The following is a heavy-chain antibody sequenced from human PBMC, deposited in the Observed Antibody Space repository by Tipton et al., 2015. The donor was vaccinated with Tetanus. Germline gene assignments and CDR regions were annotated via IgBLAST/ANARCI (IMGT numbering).Heavy chain of an antibody. Sequence: SLRLSCAASGFTFSDYHMSWIRQAPGKGLEWLSYISSSGSHIYTADSVKGRFTFSRDNTKNSLHLLMNSLRAGDTPVYYCAGGSWWGEFPWGLGHLWGRGPLVTVPS. CDR2: ISSSGSHI. V-gene: IGHV3-11*01. D-gene: IGHD2-15*01. CDR1: GFTFSDYH. CDR3: AGGSWWGEFPWGLGHL. J-gene: IGHJ5*02.